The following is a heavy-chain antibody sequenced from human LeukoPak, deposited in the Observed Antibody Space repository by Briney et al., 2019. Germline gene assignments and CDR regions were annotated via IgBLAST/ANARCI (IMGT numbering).Heavy chain of an antibody. V-gene: IGHV4-34*01. CDR1: GGSFSGYY. CDR2: INHSGST. D-gene: IGHD4-11*01. J-gene: IGHJ5*02. CDR3: ARGGYSKVWFDP. Sequence: SETPSLTCAVYGGSFSGYYWSWIRQPPGKGLEWIGEINHSGSTNYNPSLKSRVTISVDTSKNQFSLKLSSVTAADTAVYYCARGGYSKVWFDPWGQGTLVTVSS.